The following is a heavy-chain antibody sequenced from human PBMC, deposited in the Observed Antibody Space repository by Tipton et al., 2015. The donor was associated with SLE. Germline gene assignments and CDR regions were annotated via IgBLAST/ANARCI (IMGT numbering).Heavy chain of an antibody. V-gene: IGHV3-43*01. J-gene: IGHJ4*02. Sequence: GSLRLSCAASGFTFDDYTMHWVRQAPGKGLEWVSLISWDSDSTYYGDSVKGRFTISRDNSKNSLYLQMNSLRTEDTALYYCAKDEEWKGQGLSPCDYWGQGTLVTVSS. D-gene: IGHD6-19*01. CDR3: AKDEEWKGQGLSPCDY. CDR1: GFTFDDYT. CDR2: ISWDSDST.